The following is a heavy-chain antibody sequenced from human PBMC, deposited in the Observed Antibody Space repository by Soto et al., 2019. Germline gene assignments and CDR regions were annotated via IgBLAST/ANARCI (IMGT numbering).Heavy chain of an antibody. J-gene: IGHJ4*02. V-gene: IGHV4-59*01. CDR3: ARAHAPTLPFDY. D-gene: IGHD2-15*01. CDR2: IFHSGNA. CDR1: GGSIRNVY. Sequence: SETLSLTCTVSGGSIRNVYWSWIRRPPGKGLEWIGFIFHSGNAKYNPSLKSRVTMSVDTSKNQFSLSLDSVTAADTAVYFCARAHAPTLPFDYWGQGTLVTVSS.